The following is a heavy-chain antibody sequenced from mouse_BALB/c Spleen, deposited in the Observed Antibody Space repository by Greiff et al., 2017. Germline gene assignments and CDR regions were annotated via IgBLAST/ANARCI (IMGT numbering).Heavy chain of an antibody. CDR3: ARDADGYDDAMDY. CDR2: IRNKANGYTT. V-gene: IGHV7-3*02. D-gene: IGHD2-2*01. J-gene: IGHJ4*01. CDR1: GFTFTDYY. Sequence: EVNLVESGGGLVQPGGSLRLSCATSGFTFTDYYMSWVRQPPGKALEWLGFIRNKANGYTTEYSASVKGRFTISRDNSQSILYLQMNTLRAEDSATYYCARDADGYDDAMDYWGQGTSVTVSS.